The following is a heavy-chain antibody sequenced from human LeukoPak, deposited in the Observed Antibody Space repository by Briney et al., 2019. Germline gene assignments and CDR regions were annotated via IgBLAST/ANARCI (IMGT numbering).Heavy chain of an antibody. Sequence: SETLSLTCTVSGGSISSYYWSWIRQPAGKGLEWIGRIYTSGSTNYNPSLKSRVTMSVDTSKNQFSLKLSSVTAADTAVYYCARESTVRGVIIPRTDAFDIWGQGTMVTVSS. J-gene: IGHJ3*02. CDR1: GGSISSYY. D-gene: IGHD3-10*01. CDR3: ARESTVRGVIIPRTDAFDI. V-gene: IGHV4-4*07. CDR2: IYTSGST.